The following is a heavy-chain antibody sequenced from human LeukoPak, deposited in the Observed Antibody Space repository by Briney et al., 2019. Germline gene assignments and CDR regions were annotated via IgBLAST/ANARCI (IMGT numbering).Heavy chain of an antibody. V-gene: IGHV3-23*01. CDR3: AKRGVVIRVFLVGFHKEAFYFES. D-gene: IGHD3/OR15-3a*01. J-gene: IGHJ4*02. CDR2: ISGSGGST. Sequence: GGSLRLSCAVSGITLSNYGMSWVRQAPGKGLEWVAGISGSGGSTIYADSVKGRFTISRDNPKNTLYLQMNSLRAEDTAFYFCAKRGVVIRVFLVGFHKEAFYFESWGQGALVTVSS. CDR1: GITLSNYG.